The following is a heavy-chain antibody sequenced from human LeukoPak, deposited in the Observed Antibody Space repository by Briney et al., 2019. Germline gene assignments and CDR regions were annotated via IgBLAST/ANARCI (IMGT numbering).Heavy chain of an antibody. CDR3: ARDSGNYGGDWFDP. J-gene: IGHJ5*02. Sequence: SETLSLTCTVSGGSISSYSWTWIRQAPGKGLEWIGNISYTGNTNYNPSLKSRVTMSVDTSKNQFSLNLSAVTAADTALYYCARDSGNYGGDWFDPWGQGTLVTVSS. CDR1: GGSISSYS. CDR2: ISYTGNT. V-gene: IGHV4-59*01. D-gene: IGHD1-26*01.